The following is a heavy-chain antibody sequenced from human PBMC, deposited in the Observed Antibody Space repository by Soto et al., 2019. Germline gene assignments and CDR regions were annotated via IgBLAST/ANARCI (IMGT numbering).Heavy chain of an antibody. J-gene: IGHJ4*02. Sequence: SETLSLTCSVSAGSINTYSWSWIRQSPGKGLEWIGNIYYSGSTNYNPSLKSRVTISLDTSKNRFSLKVTSVTAADTAVYYCARETGYSSASFFDYWGQGPMVTVYS. D-gene: IGHD6-19*01. CDR3: ARETGYSSASFFDY. CDR2: IYYSGST. CDR1: AGSINTYS. V-gene: IGHV4-59*01.